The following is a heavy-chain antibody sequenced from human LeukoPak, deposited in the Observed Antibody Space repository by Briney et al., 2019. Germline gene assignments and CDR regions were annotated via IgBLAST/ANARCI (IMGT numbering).Heavy chain of an antibody. CDR1: GGSFSGYY. Sequence: PSETLSLTCAVYGGSFSGYYWSWIRQPPGKGLEWIGEINHSGSTNYNPSLKSRVTISVDTSKNQFSLKLSSVAAADTAVYYCAREMVRGVQYWGQGTLVTVSS. CDR3: AREMVRGVQY. J-gene: IGHJ4*02. D-gene: IGHD3-10*01. V-gene: IGHV4-34*01. CDR2: INHSGST.